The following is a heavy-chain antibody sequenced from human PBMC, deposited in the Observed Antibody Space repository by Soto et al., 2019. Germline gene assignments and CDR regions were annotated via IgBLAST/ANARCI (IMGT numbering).Heavy chain of an antibody. D-gene: IGHD6-19*01. CDR2: VYDSGTT. V-gene: IGHV4-59*01. CDR3: ARDMPYGAGTIAGCYX. Sequence: SETLSLTCTVSGESITGSYWSWIRQPPGKTLEWILDVYDSGTTTYNPPLKSRVSISVDTSKNQFSLRLTSVIAADTAVYYCARDMPYGAGTIAGCYXWGQGILVTVSX. CDR1: GESITGSY. J-gene: IGHJ4*02.